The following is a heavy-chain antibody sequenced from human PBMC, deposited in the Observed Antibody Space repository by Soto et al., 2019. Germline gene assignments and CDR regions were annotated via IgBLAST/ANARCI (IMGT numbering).Heavy chain of an antibody. V-gene: IGHV4-34*01. J-gene: IGHJ4*02. Sequence: QVQLQQWGAGLLKPSETLSLTCAVYGGSFSGYYWSWIRQPPGKGLEWIGEINHSGSTNYNPSLKSRATISVDTSKNQFSLKLSSVTAADTAVYYCARGSPYDYVWGSYRSHRYYFDYWGQGTLVTVSS. CDR1: GGSFSGYY. CDR2: INHSGST. D-gene: IGHD3-16*02. CDR3: ARGSPYDYVWGSYRSHRYYFDY.